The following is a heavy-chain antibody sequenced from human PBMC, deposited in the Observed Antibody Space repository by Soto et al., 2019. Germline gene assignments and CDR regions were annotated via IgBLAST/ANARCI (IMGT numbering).Heavy chain of an antibody. CDR2: ISGSGGST. D-gene: IGHD3-16*02. J-gene: IGHJ4*02. CDR1: GFTFSSYA. CDR3: AKGRHTFGGVIVPFDY. Sequence: GGSLRLSCAASGFTFSSYAMSWVRQAPGKGLEWVSAISGSGGSTYYADSVKGRFTISRDNSKNTLYLQMNSLRAEDTAVYYCAKGRHTFGGVIVPFDYWGQGTLVTVSS. V-gene: IGHV3-23*01.